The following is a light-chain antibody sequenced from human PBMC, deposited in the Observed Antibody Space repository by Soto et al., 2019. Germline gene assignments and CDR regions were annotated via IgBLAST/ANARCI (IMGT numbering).Light chain of an antibody. CDR2: DVS. J-gene: IGLJ1*01. CDR3: SSYTTSSTYV. V-gene: IGLV2-14*01. CDR1: SSDVGGYNY. Sequence: QSALTQPASVSGSPGQSITISCTGTSSDVGGYNYVSWYQQHPGKAHKLMIYDVSNRPSGVSNRFSGSKSGNTAPLTISGLQAEDEADYYCSSYTTSSTYVFGTGTKLTVL.